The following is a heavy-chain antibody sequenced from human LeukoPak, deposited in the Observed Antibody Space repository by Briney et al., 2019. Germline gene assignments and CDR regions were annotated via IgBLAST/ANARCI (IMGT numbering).Heavy chain of an antibody. J-gene: IGHJ4*02. D-gene: IGHD2-21*02. Sequence: ASVKVSCKASGYTFTGYYMHWVRQAPGQGLEWMGWINPNSGGTNYAQKFQGRVTMTRDTSISTAYMELSRLRSDDTAVYYCASDPNRIVVVTAILHYWGQGTLVTVSS. CDR1: GYTFTGYY. CDR3: ASDPNRIVVVTAILHY. CDR2: INPNSGGT. V-gene: IGHV1-2*02.